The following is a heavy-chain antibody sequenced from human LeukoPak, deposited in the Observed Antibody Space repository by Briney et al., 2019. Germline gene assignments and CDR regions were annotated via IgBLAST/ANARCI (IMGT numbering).Heavy chain of an antibody. Sequence: GGSLRLSCVASGFDFSSYAMTWVRQAPGRGLEWVSTIGAYAARTYYADSVKGRFTISRDNSKNTLYLQMNSLRAEDTAVYYCAKVTTDYRSLPFDYWGQGTLVTVSS. CDR2: IGAYAART. D-gene: IGHD4-11*01. CDR3: AKVTTDYRSLPFDY. J-gene: IGHJ4*02. V-gene: IGHV3-23*01. CDR1: GFDFSSYA.